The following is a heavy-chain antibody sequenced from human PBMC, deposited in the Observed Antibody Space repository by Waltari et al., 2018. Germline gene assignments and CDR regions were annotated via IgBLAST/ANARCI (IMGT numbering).Heavy chain of an antibody. J-gene: IGHJ5*02. V-gene: IGHV4-34*01. CDR1: ADSFSGYY. D-gene: IGHD2-2*01. CDR3: ARGGGYCSRTSCYLDL. Sequence: QVQLQQWGAGLLKPSETLSLTCAVYADSFSGYYWTWIRQPPGEGLEWIGEINHTGSTNYNPCLKSRGTMSGDTSKNQFSLKLSSVTAADTAVYYCARGGGYCSRTSCYLDLWGQGTLISVSS. CDR2: INHTGST.